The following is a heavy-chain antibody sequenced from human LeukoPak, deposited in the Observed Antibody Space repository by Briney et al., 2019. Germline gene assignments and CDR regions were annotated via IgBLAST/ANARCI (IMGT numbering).Heavy chain of an antibody. CDR3: ARGNVRRTYYDYVWGKLDY. D-gene: IGHD3-16*01. V-gene: IGHV4-34*01. CDR1: GGSFSGYY. Sequence: SETLSLTCAVYGGSFSGYYWSWIRQPPGKGLEWIGEINHSGGTNYNPSLKSRVTISVDTSKNQFSLKLSSVTAADTAVYYCARGNVRRTYYDYVWGKLDYWGQGTLVTVSS. J-gene: IGHJ4*02. CDR2: INHSGGT.